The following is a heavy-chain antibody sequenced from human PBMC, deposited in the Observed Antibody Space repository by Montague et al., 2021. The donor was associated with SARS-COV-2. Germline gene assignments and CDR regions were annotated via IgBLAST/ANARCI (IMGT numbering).Heavy chain of an antibody. D-gene: IGHD6-13*01. V-gene: IGHV4-34*01. CDR1: GGSFSDYH. CDR2: INHGGST. J-gene: IGHJ6*02. CDR3: ATLSRRTAAGTRDYFGLDV. Sequence: SETLSLTCAVYGGSFSDYHWTWIRQSPGEGLEWIGQINHGGSTKYNPSLKSRVTISIDTSKKQFSLKLTSVTAADTAVYYCATLSRRTAAGTRDYFGLDVWGQGTTVVVSS.